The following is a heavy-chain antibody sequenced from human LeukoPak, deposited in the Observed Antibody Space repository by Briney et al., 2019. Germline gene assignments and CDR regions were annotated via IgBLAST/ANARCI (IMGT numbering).Heavy chain of an antibody. CDR3: AKYGNSGWVIDN. D-gene: IGHD6-19*01. Sequence: NPSETLSLTCTVSGGSIGSDYWTWIRQPPGKGLEYIGYIYYTGGTNYNPSLKSRVTISVDTSKNQFSLKLSSVTAADMAVYFCAKYGNSGWVIDNWGQGTLVTVSS. CDR2: IYYTGGT. V-gene: IGHV4-59*08. CDR1: GGSIGSDY. J-gene: IGHJ4*02.